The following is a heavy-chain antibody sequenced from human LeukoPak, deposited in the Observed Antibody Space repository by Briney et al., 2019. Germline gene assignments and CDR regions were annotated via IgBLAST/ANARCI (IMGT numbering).Heavy chain of an antibody. CDR2: INTSGDT. D-gene: IGHD3-22*01. Sequence: SSETLSLTCAVYGGSFSGYYWSWIRQSAGKGLEWIGRINTSGDTSYNPSIRSRVTMSVDTSKNQFSLKLSSVTAADTAVYYCARDYRMTMIVDWGQGTLVTVSS. CDR1: GGSFSGYY. J-gene: IGHJ4*02. CDR3: ARDYRMTMIVD. V-gene: IGHV4-59*10.